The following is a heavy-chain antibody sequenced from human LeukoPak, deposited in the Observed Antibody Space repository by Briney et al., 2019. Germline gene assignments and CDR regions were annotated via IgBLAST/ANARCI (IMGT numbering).Heavy chain of an antibody. CDR3: ARTDIVVVNNWFDP. D-gene: IGHD3-22*01. J-gene: IGHJ5*02. V-gene: IGHV4-34*01. CDR1: GGSFSGYY. Sequence: SETLSLTCAVYGGSFSGYYWSWIRQPPGKGLEWVGEINHSGSTNYNPSLKSRVTISVDTSKNQFSLKLSSVTAADTAVYYCARTDIVVVNNWFDPWGQGTLVTVSS. CDR2: INHSGST.